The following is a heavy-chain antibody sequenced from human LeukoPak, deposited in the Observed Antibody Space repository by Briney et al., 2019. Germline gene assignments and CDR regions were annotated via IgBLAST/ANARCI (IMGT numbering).Heavy chain of an antibody. V-gene: IGHV3-48*04. CDR1: GFTFSSYS. CDR2: ISSSGSTI. J-gene: IGHJ4*02. Sequence: GGSLRLSCAASGFTFSSYSMNWVRQAPGKGLEWVSYISSSGSTIYYADSVKGRFTISRDNAKNSLYLQMNSLRAEDTAVYYCARGVRIAVAGYIDYWGQGTLVTVSS. CDR3: ARGVRIAVAGYIDY. D-gene: IGHD6-19*01.